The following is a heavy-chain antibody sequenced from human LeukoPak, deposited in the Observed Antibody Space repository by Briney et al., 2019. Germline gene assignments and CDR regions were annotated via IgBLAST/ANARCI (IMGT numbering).Heavy chain of an antibody. D-gene: IGHD2-8*01. CDR2: ISSSSSYI. Sequence: GGSLRLSCAASGFTFSSYGMNWVRQAPGKGLEWVSSISSSSSYIYYADSVKGRFTISRDNAKNSLYLQMNSLRAEDTAVYYCARDTPGVSQRDFDYWGQGTLVTVSS. V-gene: IGHV3-21*01. CDR3: ARDTPGVSQRDFDY. J-gene: IGHJ4*02. CDR1: GFTFSSYG.